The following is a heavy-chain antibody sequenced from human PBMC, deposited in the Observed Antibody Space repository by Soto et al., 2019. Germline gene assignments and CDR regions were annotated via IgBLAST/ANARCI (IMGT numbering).Heavy chain of an antibody. V-gene: IGHV4-4*02. Sequence: SETLSLTCAVSGDSLSSNNWWNWVRQTPGKGLEWIGKIYHSGSTNYNPSLKSRVTISIDKSKNQFSLNLTSVTAADTAVYYCARAHLVEWEPHFDYWGQGTLVTVSS. CDR1: GDSLSSNNW. CDR3: ARAHLVEWEPHFDY. CDR2: IYHSGST. D-gene: IGHD1-26*01. J-gene: IGHJ4*02.